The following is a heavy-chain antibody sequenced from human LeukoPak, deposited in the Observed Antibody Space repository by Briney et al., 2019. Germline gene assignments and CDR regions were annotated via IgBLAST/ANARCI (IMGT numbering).Heavy chain of an antibody. J-gene: IGHJ5*02. CDR3: ARVAEWELPVRWFDP. V-gene: IGHV1-2*02. CDR1: GYTFTGYY. D-gene: IGHD1-26*01. Sequence: GASVKVSCKASGYTFTGYYMHWVRQAPGQGLEWMGWINPNSGGTNYAQKFQGRVTMTRDTSISTAYMELSRLRADDTAVYYCARVAEWELPVRWFDPWGQGTLVTVSS. CDR2: INPNSGGT.